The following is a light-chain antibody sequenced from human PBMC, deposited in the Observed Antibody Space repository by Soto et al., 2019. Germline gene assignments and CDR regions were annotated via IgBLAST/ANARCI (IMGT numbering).Light chain of an antibody. V-gene: IGLV2-14*01. Sequence: QSVLTQPASVSGSPGQSITISCTGTIDDVGAYNYVSWYQQRPGSAPQLLIYDVNNRPSGASNRFSGSKSGHTAYLTISGLQSDDEANYHCASYTSTYTLVFGTGTQLTVL. CDR2: DVN. CDR1: IDDVGAYNY. J-gene: IGLJ1*01. CDR3: ASYTSTYTLV.